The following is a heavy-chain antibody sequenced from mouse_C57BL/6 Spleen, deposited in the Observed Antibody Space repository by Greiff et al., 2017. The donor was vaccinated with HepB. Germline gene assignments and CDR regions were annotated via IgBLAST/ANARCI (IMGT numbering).Heavy chain of an antibody. CDR1: GYAFSSSW. D-gene: IGHD1-1*01. Sequence: QVQLQQSGPELVKPGASVKISCKASGYAFSSSWMNWVKQRPGKGLEWIGRIYPGDGDTNYNGKFKGKATLTADKSSSTAYMQLSSLTSEDSAVYFCASDYGSSFFDYWGQGTTLTVSS. V-gene: IGHV1-82*01. CDR3: ASDYGSSFFDY. J-gene: IGHJ2*01. CDR2: IYPGDGDT.